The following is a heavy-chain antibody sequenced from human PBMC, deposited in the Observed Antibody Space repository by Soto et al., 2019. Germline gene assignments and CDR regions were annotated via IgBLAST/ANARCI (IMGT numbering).Heavy chain of an antibody. CDR2: IDPSDSYT. J-gene: IGHJ6*02. CDR3: ARHQYQLLGVHYGMDV. CDR1: GYSFTSYW. Sequence: PGESLKISCRGSGYSFTSYWISWVRQMPGQGLEWMGRIDPSDSYTNYSPSFQGHVTISADKSISTAYLQWSSLKASDTAMYYCARHQYQLLGVHYGMDVWGQGTTVTVSS. V-gene: IGHV5-10-1*01. D-gene: IGHD2-2*01.